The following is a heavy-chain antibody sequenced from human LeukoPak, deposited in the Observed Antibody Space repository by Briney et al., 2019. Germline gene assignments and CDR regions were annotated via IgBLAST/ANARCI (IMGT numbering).Heavy chain of an antibody. Sequence: GGSLRLSCAASGFTFSSYWMSWVRQAPGKGLERVANIKQDGSEKYYVDSVKGRFTISRDNAKNSLYLQMNSLRAEDTAVYYCARYMGITIFGVVIGSYYFDYWGQGTLVTVSS. CDR1: GFTFSSYW. CDR3: ARYMGITIFGVVIGSYYFDY. V-gene: IGHV3-7*01. J-gene: IGHJ4*02. CDR2: IKQDGSEK. D-gene: IGHD3-3*01.